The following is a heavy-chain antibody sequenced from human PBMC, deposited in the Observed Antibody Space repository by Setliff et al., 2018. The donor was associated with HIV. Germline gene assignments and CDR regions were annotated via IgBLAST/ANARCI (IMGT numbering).Heavy chain of an antibody. CDR1: GDSISSYY. CDR3: ARQEGNKVLFDS. CDR2: IYYSGSA. Sequence: SETLSLTCTVSGDSISSYYWSWIRQPPGKGLEWIGYIYYSGSANYNPSLKSRVTISVDTSKNQLSLKLSSVTAADTAVYYCARQEGNKVLFDSWGQGTLVTVSS. D-gene: IGHD3-10*01. V-gene: IGHV4-59*01. J-gene: IGHJ4*02.